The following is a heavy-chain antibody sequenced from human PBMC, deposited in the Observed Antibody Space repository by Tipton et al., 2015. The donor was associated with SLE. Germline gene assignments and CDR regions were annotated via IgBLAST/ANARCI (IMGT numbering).Heavy chain of an antibody. CDR3: ARRTDY. V-gene: IGHV4-59*12. CDR1: GGSISSYY. Sequence: SLTYTVSGGSISSYYWSWIRQPPGKGLEWIGYIYYSGSTNYNPSLKSRVTISADTSKNQFSLKLSSVTAADTAVYYCARRTDYWGQGTLVTVSS. CDR2: IYYSGST. J-gene: IGHJ4*02.